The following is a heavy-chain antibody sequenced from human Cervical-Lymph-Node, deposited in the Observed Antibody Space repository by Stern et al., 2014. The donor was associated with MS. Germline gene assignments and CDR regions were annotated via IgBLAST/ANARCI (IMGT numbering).Heavy chain of an antibody. CDR3: ARTWGDYSNYERGKYYYYGMDV. CDR1: GFSLSTSGMC. D-gene: IGHD4-11*01. J-gene: IGHJ6*02. Sequence: QITLKESGPALVKPTQTLTLTCTFSGFSLSTSGMCVSWIRQPPGKALEWLALIDWDDDKYYSTSLKTRLTISKDTSKNQVVLTMTNMDPVDTATYYCARTWGDYSNYERGKYYYYGMDVWGQGTTVTVSS. CDR2: IDWDDDK. V-gene: IGHV2-70*01.